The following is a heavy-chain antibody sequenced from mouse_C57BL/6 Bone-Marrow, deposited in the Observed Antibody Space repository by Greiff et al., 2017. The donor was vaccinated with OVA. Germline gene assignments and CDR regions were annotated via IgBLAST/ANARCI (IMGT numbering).Heavy chain of an antibody. CDR1: GFTFSDAW. Sequence: EVKVVESGGGLVLPGGSMKLSCAASGFTFSDAWMDWVRQSLEKGLEWVAEIRNKANNHATYSAESVKGRFTISRYDSKSSVYLQMNSLRAKYTGIYCCTGFYFDYWGQGATLTVSS. CDR3: TGFYFDY. CDR2: IRNKANNHAT. J-gene: IGHJ2*01. V-gene: IGHV6-6*01.